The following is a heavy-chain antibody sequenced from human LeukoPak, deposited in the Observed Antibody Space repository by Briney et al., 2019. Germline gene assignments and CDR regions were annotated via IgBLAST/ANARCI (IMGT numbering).Heavy chain of an antibody. J-gene: IGHJ6*03. D-gene: IGHD5-18*01. CDR2: IYTSGST. CDR3: ARLLVDTGNYYYYYYMDV. CDR1: GGSISSYY. Sequence: SETLSLTCTVSGGSISSYYWSWIRQPPGKGLEWIGYIYTSGSTNYNPSLKSRVTISVDTSKNQFSLKLSSVTAADTAVYYCARLLVDTGNYYYYYYMDVWGKGTTVTVSS. V-gene: IGHV4-4*09.